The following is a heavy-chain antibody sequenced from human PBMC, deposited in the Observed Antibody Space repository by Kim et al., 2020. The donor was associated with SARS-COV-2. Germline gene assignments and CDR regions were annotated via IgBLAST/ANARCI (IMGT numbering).Heavy chain of an antibody. D-gene: IGHD2-21*02. V-gene: IGHV4-30-4*08. CDR2: IYYTGSS. CDR3: ARGPPIGGGDCYSH. CDR1: GGSISSGDYY. J-gene: IGHJ4*02. Sequence: SETLSLTCTVSGGSISSGDYYWSWIRQPPGKGLEWIGYIYYTGSSHYNPSLNSRVTISIDTSKNQFSLKLSSVTAADTAVYYSARGPPIGGGDCYSHWGQGTLVTVSS.